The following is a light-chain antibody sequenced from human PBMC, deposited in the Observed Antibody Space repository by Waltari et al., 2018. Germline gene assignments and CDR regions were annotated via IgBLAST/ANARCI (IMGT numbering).Light chain of an antibody. CDR3: SSQTLDGVVL. CDR2: DVT. J-gene: IGLJ2*01. V-gene: IGLV2-14*03. CDR1: GSAVGASDY. Sequence: QSALTQPASVSGSPGQSITIPCTGVGSAVGASDYVSWHQHHPGKAPQVIIYDVTNPPSGVSVRFSASRSANTASLTISGLQPEDEGDYYCSSQTLDGVVLFGGGTKLTVL.